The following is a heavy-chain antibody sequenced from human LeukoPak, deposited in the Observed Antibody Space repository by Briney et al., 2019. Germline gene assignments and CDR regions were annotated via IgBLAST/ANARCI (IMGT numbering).Heavy chain of an antibody. CDR3: ARDHDY. CDR2: IYNSGST. CDR1: GGSISSNY. V-gene: IGHV4-59*01. Sequence: SETLSLTCTVSGGSISSNYWSWIRQPPGKGLEWIGYIYNSGSTNYNPSLKSRDTISIDTSKNQFSLKLNSVTAADTAVYYCARDHDYWGQGTLVTVSS. J-gene: IGHJ4*02.